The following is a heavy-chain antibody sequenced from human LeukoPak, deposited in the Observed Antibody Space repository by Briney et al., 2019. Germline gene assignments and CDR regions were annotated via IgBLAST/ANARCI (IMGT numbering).Heavy chain of an antibody. CDR1: GGSISSSSYY. Sequence: SETLSLTCTVSGGSISSSSYYWGWIRQPPGKGLEWIGSIYYSGSTYYNPSLKSRVTISVDTSKNQFSLKLSSVTAADTAVYYCERLGGDYLFDYWGQGTLVTVSS. CDR2: IYYSGST. J-gene: IGHJ4*02. D-gene: IGHD4-17*01. CDR3: ERLGGDYLFDY. V-gene: IGHV4-39*01.